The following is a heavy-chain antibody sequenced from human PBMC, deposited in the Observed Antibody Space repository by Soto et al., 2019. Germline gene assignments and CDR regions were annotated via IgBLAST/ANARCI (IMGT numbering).Heavy chain of an antibody. V-gene: IGHV3-21*06. D-gene: IGHD5-12*01. CDR2: ISTSSSNI. CDR1: GFSFSAYT. CDR3: AKGRGRLPVAEDIDY. J-gene: IGHJ4*02. Sequence: GGSLRLSCVASGFSFSAYTMSWVRQAPGKGLDWVSTISTSSSNIFYAASVKGRFTVSRDNAKNTLYLQMDNLRAEDTAVYFCAKGRGRLPVAEDIDYWGQGTLVTVSS.